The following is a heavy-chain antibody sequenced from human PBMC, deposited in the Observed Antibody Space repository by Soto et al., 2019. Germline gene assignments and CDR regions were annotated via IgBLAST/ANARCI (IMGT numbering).Heavy chain of an antibody. V-gene: IGHV5-10-1*01. CDR2: IYPSGSYT. CDR1: GYTYTRYW. CDR3: ARRVIGGMDGYNDPDAFDI. Sequence: PAESLKISSKGFGYTYTRYWSSRVLQRTGKRLEWMRRIYPSGSYTNYRPSFQGHITISADKSISTAYLQWSSLKASDTAMYYCARRVIGGMDGYNDPDAFDIWGQGTMVTVSS. D-gene: IGHD3-22*01. J-gene: IGHJ3*02.